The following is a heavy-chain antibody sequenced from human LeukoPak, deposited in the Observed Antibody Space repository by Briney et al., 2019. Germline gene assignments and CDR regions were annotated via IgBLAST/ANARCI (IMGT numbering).Heavy chain of an antibody. D-gene: IGHD2-2*01. Sequence: PSETLSLACTVSGGSISSSSYYWGWIRRPPGKGLEWIGSIYYSGSTYYNPSLKSRVTISVDTSKNQFSLKLSSVTAADTAVYYCARHFRYCSSTSCPTGVCYYYGMDVWGQGTTVTVSS. CDR2: IYYSGST. CDR1: GGSISSSSYY. CDR3: ARHFRYCSSTSCPTGVCYYYGMDV. J-gene: IGHJ6*02. V-gene: IGHV4-39*01.